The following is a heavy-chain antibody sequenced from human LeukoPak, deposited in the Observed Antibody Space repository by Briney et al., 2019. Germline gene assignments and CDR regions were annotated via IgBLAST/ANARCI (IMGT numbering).Heavy chain of an antibody. Sequence: PSETLSLTCTVSGGSVSSGSYYWSWIRQPPGKGLEWIGYIYYSGSTNYNPSLKSRVTISVDTSKNQFSLKLSSVTAADTAVYYCARVVVPAAMLDYWGQGTLVTVSS. J-gene: IGHJ4*02. D-gene: IGHD2-2*01. CDR1: GGSVSSGSYY. V-gene: IGHV4-61*01. CDR3: ARVVVPAAMLDY. CDR2: IYYSGST.